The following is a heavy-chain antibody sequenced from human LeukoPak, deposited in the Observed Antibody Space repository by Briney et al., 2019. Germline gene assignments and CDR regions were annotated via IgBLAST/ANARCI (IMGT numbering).Heavy chain of an antibody. CDR2: INPYSGDT. Sequence: ASVKVSCKASGYSFTGYHIHWVRQAPGQGLEWMGRINPYSGDTNFAQKFRGRVTMTRDTSITTAYMDLSSLTPDDTAVYFCARDQGSLTRSWYTGYWGQGTQVTVSS. D-gene: IGHD6-13*01. V-gene: IGHV1-2*06. J-gene: IGHJ4*02. CDR1: GYSFTGYH. CDR3: ARDQGSLTRSWYTGY.